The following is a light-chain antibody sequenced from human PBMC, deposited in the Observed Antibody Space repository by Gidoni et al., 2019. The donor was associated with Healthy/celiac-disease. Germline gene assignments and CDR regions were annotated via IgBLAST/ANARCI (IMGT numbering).Light chain of an antibody. CDR2: GAS. Sequence: EIVLTQSPGTLSLSPGERATLSCSASQSVSSSYLAWYQQKPGQAPRLLIYGASSRATGIPDRFSGSGSCTDFTLTISRLEPEDFAVYYCQQYGSSPPYTFGQGTKLEIK. CDR1: QSVSSSY. CDR3: QQYGSSPPYT. V-gene: IGKV3-20*01. J-gene: IGKJ2*01.